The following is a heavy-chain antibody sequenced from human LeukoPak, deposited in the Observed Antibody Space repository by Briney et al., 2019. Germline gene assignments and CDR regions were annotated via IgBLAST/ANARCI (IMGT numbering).Heavy chain of an antibody. CDR2: IISDGSRT. V-gene: IGHV3-74*01. J-gene: IGHJ4*02. CDR3: VREIL. Sequence: SGGSLRLSCAASGFTFSKYWMHWVRQAPGKGLVWVSHIISDGSRTTYADFVKGRFTISRDNAKNTLYLQMNSLRAEDTAVYYCVREILWGQGTLVTVSS. D-gene: IGHD3-3*01. CDR1: GFTFSKYW.